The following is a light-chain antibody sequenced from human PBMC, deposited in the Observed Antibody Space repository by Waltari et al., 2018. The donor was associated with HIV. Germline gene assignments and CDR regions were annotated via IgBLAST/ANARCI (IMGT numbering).Light chain of an antibody. CDR1: PSLLYSSNNKNY. Sequence: DFVMTQSPDSLTLSLGERATINCQSRPSLLYSSNNKNYLAGYQQKPGKPPNIRIYWVSIRESGVPDRFSGSGSETDFTLTISSLQAEDVAVYYCQQYYNTPLTFGGGTKVEIK. CDR2: WVS. CDR3: QQYYNTPLT. J-gene: IGKJ4*01. V-gene: IGKV4-1*01.